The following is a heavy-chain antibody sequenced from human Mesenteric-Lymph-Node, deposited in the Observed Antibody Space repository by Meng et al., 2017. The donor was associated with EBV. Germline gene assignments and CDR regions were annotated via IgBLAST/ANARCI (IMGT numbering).Heavy chain of an antibody. Sequence: QVRLVHSGAEVKKPGSSVKVSGKASGGTFSSYAISWVRQAPGQGLEWMGGIIPIFGTANYAQKFQGRVTITADKSTSTAYMELSSLRSEDTAVYYCAGDRGLERNDGIDYWGQGTLVTVSS. CDR2: IIPIFGTA. CDR3: AGDRGLERNDGIDY. D-gene: IGHD1-1*01. V-gene: IGHV1-69*06. CDR1: GGTFSSYA. J-gene: IGHJ4*02.